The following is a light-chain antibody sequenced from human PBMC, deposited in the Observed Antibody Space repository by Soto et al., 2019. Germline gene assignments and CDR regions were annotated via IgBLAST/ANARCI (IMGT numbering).Light chain of an antibody. V-gene: IGLV2-14*01. Sequence: QSVLTQPASVSGSPGQSITISCTGTSSDVGGYNYVSWYQQHPGKAPKLMIYEVSNRLSGVSNRFSGSKSGNTASLTISGLHAEDAADYSCSSYTRSSTRVFGGGTKVTVL. CDR3: SSYTRSSTRV. J-gene: IGLJ3*02. CDR1: SSDVGGYNY. CDR2: EVS.